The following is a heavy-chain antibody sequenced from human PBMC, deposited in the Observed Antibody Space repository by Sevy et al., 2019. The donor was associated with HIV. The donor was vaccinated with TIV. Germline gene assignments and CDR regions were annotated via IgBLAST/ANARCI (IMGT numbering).Heavy chain of an antibody. CDR3: AKGAEYYDSSGYQQEVDAFDI. D-gene: IGHD3-22*01. V-gene: IGHV3-23*01. CDR2: ISGSGGST. Sequence: GGSLRLSCAASGFTFSSYAMSWVRQAPGKGLEWVSAISGSGGSTYYADSVKGRFTISRDNSKNTLYLKMNSLRAEDTAVYYCAKGAEYYDSSGYQQEVDAFDIWGQGTMVTVSS. CDR1: GFTFSSYA. J-gene: IGHJ3*02.